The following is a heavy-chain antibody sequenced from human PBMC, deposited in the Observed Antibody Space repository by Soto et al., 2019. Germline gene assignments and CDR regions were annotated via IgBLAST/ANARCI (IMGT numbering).Heavy chain of an antibody. J-gene: IGHJ6*02. Sequence: QVQLVQSGAEVKKPGSSVKVSCKVSGGTFSNYAIDWVRLAPGHGLEWMGGIVPIFGTTYYTQKFQGRATIIAADATTTAYLEMRSLRSEETAIYYCARVEAVAGPTNYHGLDVWAQGPAVTVSS. CDR3: ARVEAVAGPTNYHGLDV. V-gene: IGHV1-69*12. CDR1: GGTFSNYA. CDR2: IVPIFGTT. D-gene: IGHD6-19*01.